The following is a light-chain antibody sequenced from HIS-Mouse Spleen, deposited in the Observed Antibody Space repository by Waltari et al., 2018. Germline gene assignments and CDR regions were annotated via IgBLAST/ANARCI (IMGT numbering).Light chain of an antibody. CDR2: EGS. Sequence: QSALTQPASVSGSPGQSITISCTGTSSDVGSYHLVACYQQHPGKAPKLMIYEGSKRPSGVSNRFSGSKSGNTASLTISGLQAEDEADYYCCSYAGSSTYWVFGGGTKLTVL. J-gene: IGLJ3*02. V-gene: IGLV2-23*01. CDR1: SSDVGSYHL. CDR3: CSYAGSSTYWV.